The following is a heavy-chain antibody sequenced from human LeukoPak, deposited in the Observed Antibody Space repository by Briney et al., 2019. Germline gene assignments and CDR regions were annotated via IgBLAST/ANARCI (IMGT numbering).Heavy chain of an antibody. D-gene: IGHD3-3*01. CDR2: ISSSSSYI. V-gene: IGHV3-21*01. CDR1: GFTFSSYG. Sequence: GGSLRLSCAASGFTFSSYGMHWVRQAPGKGLEWVSSISSSSSYIYYVDSVKGRFTISRDNAKNSLYLQMNNLRAEDTAVYYCARGPPISGNFWRGKNHPPDYWGQGTLVTVSS. J-gene: IGHJ4*02. CDR3: ARGPPISGNFWRGKNHPPDY.